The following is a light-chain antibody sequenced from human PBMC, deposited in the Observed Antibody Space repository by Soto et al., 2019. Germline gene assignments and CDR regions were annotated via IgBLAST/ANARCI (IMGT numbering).Light chain of an antibody. J-gene: IGKJ2*03. Sequence: EIVMTQSPATLSVSPGERATLSCRASQSVSSNLAWYQQKPGQVPRLLIYGAYARATGIPARFSGSGSGTEFTLTISSLQSEDFAVYYCQQYNSWPPYSCGQGTKLEIK. CDR2: GAY. CDR3: QQYNSWPPYS. V-gene: IGKV3-15*01. CDR1: QSVSSN.